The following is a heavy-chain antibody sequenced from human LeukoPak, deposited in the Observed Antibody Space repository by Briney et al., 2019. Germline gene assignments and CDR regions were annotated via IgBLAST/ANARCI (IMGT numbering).Heavy chain of an antibody. V-gene: IGHV3-23*01. D-gene: IGHD3-10*01. CDR1: GFTFSSYA. CDR3: AKKQDYYGSGSYSSTYYFDY. J-gene: IGHJ4*02. Sequence: GGSLRLSCAASGFTFSSYAMSWVRQAPGKGLEWVSAISGSGGSTYYADSVKGRFTISRDNSKNTLYLQMNSLRAEDTAVYYCAKKQDYYGSGSYSSTYYFDYWGQGTLVTVSS. CDR2: ISGSGGST.